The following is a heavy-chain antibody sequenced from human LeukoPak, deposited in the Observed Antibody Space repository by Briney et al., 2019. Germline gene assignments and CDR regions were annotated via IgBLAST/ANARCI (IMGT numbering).Heavy chain of an antibody. J-gene: IGHJ4*02. V-gene: IGHV1-2*06. CDR1: GYTFTGYY. CDR3: ARDGCSGGSCYSFDY. D-gene: IGHD2-15*01. Sequence: GASVKVSCKASGYTFTGYYMRWVRQAPGQGLEWMGRINPNSGGTNYAQKFQGRVTMTRDTSISTAYMELSRLRSDDTAVYYCARDGCSGGSCYSFDYWGQGTLVTVSS. CDR2: INPNSGGT.